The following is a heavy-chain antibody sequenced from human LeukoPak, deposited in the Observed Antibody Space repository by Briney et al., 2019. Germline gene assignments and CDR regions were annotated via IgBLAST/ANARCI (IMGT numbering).Heavy chain of an antibody. CDR1: GGSISSYY. J-gene: IGHJ4*02. CDR3: ARGVYIAAAQYGY. CDR2: IYYSGTT. D-gene: IGHD6-13*01. V-gene: IGHV4-59*01. Sequence: SETQSLTCTVSGGSISSYYWSWIRQPPGKGLEWIGYIYYSGTTNHNPSLKSRVTISVDTSKNQFSLKLSSVTAADTAVYYCARGVYIAAAQYGYWGQGTLVTVSS.